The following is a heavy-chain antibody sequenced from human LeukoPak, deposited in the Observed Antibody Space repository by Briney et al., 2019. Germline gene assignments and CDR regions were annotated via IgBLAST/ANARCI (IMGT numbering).Heavy chain of an antibody. Sequence: GASVKGSCKASGDTFINDYIHWVRQAPGQGLEWMGVSNPGGGATTYAQKFQGRVTITADKSTSTAYMELSSLRSEDTAVYYCATRPHDAFDIWGQGTMVTVSS. CDR1: GDTFINDY. J-gene: IGHJ3*02. V-gene: IGHV1-46*01. CDR3: ATRPHDAFDI. CDR2: SNPGGGAT.